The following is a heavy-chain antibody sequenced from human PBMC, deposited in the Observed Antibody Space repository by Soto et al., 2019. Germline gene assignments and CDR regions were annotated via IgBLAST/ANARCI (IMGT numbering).Heavy chain of an antibody. D-gene: IGHD6-25*01. CDR3: TTDNLSSGTEYYYYYYYMDV. Sequence: GGSLRLSCAASGFTFSNAWMSWVRQAPGKGLEWVGRIKSKTDGGTTDYAAPVKGRFTISRDDSKNTLYLQMNSLKTEDTAVYYCTTDNLSSGTEYYYYYYYMDVWGKGTTVTAP. CDR2: IKSKTDGGTT. J-gene: IGHJ6*03. V-gene: IGHV3-15*01. CDR1: GFTFSNAW.